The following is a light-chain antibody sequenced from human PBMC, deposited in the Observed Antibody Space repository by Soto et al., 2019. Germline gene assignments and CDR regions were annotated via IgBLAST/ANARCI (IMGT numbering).Light chain of an antibody. CDR1: QGISSY. Sequence: DIQLTQSPSFLSASVGDRVTITCRASQGISSYLAWYQQKPGKAPKLLIYAASTLQSGVPSRFSGSGSGTEFTLTISSLQPEDFATYYCQQLDGFFGPGTKVDIK. J-gene: IGKJ3*01. CDR2: AAS. CDR3: QQLDGF. V-gene: IGKV1-9*01.